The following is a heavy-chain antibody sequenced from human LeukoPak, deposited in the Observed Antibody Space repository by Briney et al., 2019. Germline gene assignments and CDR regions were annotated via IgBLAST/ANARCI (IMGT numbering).Heavy chain of an antibody. CDR1: GLSFSDAW. V-gene: IGHV3-69-1*02. Sequence: GGSLRLSCTASGLSFSDAWMNWVRQAPGKGLEWVSYISRTGTIYYADSVQGRFTISRDNAKNSLFLQMNSLRAEDTAVYYCARRFDSWGQGTLVTVSS. CDR3: ARRFDS. J-gene: IGHJ4*02. CDR2: ISRTGTI.